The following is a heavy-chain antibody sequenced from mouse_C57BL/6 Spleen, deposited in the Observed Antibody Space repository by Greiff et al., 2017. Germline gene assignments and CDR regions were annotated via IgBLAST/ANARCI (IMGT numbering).Heavy chain of an antibody. CDR1: GYTFTSYW. D-gene: IGHD2-4*01. J-gene: IGHJ4*01. CDR3: ARTILAYDYDEGDAMDY. Sequence: VQLQQPGAELVKPGASVKLSCKASGYTFTSYWMHWVKQRPGRGLEWIGRIDPNSGGTKYNEKFKSKATLTVDKPSSTAYMQLSSLTSEDSAVYYCARTILAYDYDEGDAMDYWGQGTSVTVSS. CDR2: IDPNSGGT. V-gene: IGHV1-72*01.